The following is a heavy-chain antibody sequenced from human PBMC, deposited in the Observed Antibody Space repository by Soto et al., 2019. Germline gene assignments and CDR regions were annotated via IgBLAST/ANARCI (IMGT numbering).Heavy chain of an antibody. J-gene: IGHJ4*02. V-gene: IGHV3-30*18. CDR3: AKDQKITALSDFDS. D-gene: IGHD3-16*01. CDR1: GFTFRSYG. Sequence: QVQLVESGGGVVQPGRCLRLSCEASGFTFRSYGMHWVRQAPGKGLEWVAVVSYDGSNKLYAASVKDRFIISRDNSKNTLYLQMNSLRAEDTALYYCAKDQKITALSDFDSWGQGTLVTVSS. CDR2: VSYDGSNK.